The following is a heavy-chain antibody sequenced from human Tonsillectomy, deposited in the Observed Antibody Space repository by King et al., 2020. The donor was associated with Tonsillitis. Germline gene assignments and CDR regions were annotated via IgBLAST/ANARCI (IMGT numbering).Heavy chain of an antibody. V-gene: IGHV3-30*18. CDR2: ISYDVSNK. CDR3: AKDLGRGYYYYGMDV. CDR1: VFTFSGHG. D-gene: IGHD3-10*01. Sequence: VQLVESGGGVVQPGRSLILSCAASVFTFSGHGMQWVRQGPGKVLEWVVVISYDVSNKSYAESVKGRFTISRDNSKITLYLQMNSLRAEDTAVYYCAKDLGRGYYYYGMDVWGQGTTVTVSS. J-gene: IGHJ6*02.